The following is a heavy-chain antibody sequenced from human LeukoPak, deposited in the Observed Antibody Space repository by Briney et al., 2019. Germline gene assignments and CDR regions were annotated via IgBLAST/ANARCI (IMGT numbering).Heavy chain of an antibody. CDR2: ISSSSSYI. Sequence: PGGSLRLSCAASGFTFSSYSMNWVRQAPGKGLEWVSSISSSSSYIYYADSVKGRFTISRDNAKNSLYLKMNSLRAEDTAVYYCARDLLRVNDDAFDIWGQGTMVTVSS. D-gene: IGHD4-17*01. CDR1: GFTFSSYS. V-gene: IGHV3-21*01. J-gene: IGHJ3*02. CDR3: ARDLLRVNDDAFDI.